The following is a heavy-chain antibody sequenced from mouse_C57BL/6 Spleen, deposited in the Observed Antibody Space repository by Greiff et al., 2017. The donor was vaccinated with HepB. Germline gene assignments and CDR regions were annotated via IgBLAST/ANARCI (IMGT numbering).Heavy chain of an antibody. Sequence: EVKLVESGGGLVKPGGSLKLSCAASGFTFSSYTMSWVRQTPEKRLEWVATISGGGGNTYYPDSVKGRFTISRDNAKNTLYLQMSSLRSEDTALYYCARPPPPAGGYAMDYWGQGTSVTVSS. CDR1: GFTFSSYT. V-gene: IGHV5-9*01. CDR3: ARPPPPAGGYAMDY. CDR2: ISGGGGNT. J-gene: IGHJ4*01.